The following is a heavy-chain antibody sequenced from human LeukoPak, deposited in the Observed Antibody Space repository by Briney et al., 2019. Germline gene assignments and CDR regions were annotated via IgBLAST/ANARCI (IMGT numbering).Heavy chain of an antibody. Sequence: QPGGSLRLSCAASGFTFSSYSMNWVRQAPGKGLEWVSYISSSSSTIYYADSVKGRFTISRDNAKNSLYLQMNSLRAEDTAVYYCARVFGPDDYHAFDIWGQGTMVTVSS. J-gene: IGHJ3*02. CDR3: ARVFGPDDYHAFDI. CDR1: GFTFSSYS. D-gene: IGHD4-11*01. CDR2: ISSSSSTI. V-gene: IGHV3-48*04.